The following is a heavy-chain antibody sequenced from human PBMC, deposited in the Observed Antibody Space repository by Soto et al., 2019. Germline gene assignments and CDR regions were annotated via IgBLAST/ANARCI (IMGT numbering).Heavy chain of an antibody. CDR2: INHSGST. CDR3: ASTIAARAPLYGMDV. V-gene: IGHV4-34*01. CDR1: GGSFSGYY. J-gene: IGHJ6*02. Sequence: KPSETLSLTCAVYGGSFSGYYWSWIRQPPGKGLEWIGEINHSGSTNYNPSLKSRVTISVDTSKNQFSLKLSSVTAADTAVYYCASTIAARAPLYGMDVWGQGTTVTVSS. D-gene: IGHD6-6*01.